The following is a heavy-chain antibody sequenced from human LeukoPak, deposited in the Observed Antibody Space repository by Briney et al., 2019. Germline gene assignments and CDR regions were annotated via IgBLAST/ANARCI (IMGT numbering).Heavy chain of an antibody. D-gene: IGHD3-22*01. CDR2: IKQDGGET. V-gene: IGHV3-7*05. CDR1: GFTFSSYW. Sequence: GGSLRLSCAASGFTFSSYWMSWVRQAPGKGLEWMATIKQDGGETYYLDSVKSRFTISRDNTKNSLYLQMNSLRAEDTAVYYCATYYYDSSAFKDWGQGTLSPSRQ. J-gene: IGHJ4*02. CDR3: ATYYYDSSAFKD.